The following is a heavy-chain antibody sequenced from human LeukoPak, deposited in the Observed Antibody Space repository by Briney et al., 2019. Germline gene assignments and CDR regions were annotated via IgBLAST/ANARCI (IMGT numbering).Heavy chain of an antibody. CDR2: INHSGST. D-gene: IGHD3-22*01. Sequence: SETLSLTCAVYGGSFSGYYWSWIRQPPGKGLEWIGEINHSGSTNYNPSLKSRVTISVDTSKNQFSLKLSSVTAADTAVYYCARGSANYYDSSGYYPFDYWGQGTLVTVFS. J-gene: IGHJ4*02. V-gene: IGHV4-34*01. CDR3: ARGSANYYDSSGYYPFDY. CDR1: GGSFSGYY.